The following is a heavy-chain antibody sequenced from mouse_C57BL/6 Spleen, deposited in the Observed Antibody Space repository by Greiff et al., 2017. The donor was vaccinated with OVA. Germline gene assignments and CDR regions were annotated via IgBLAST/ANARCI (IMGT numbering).Heavy chain of an antibody. D-gene: IGHD3-2*02. CDR3: ASKEATSGSYAMDY. Sequence: VQLQQPGAELVKPGASVKLSCKASGYTFTSYWMQWVKQRPGQGLEWIGEIDPSDSYTNYNQKFKGKATLTVDTSSSTAYMQLSSLTSEDSAVYYCASKEATSGSYAMDYWGQGTSVTVSS. V-gene: IGHV1-50*01. CDR2: IDPSDSYT. J-gene: IGHJ4*01. CDR1: GYTFTSYW.